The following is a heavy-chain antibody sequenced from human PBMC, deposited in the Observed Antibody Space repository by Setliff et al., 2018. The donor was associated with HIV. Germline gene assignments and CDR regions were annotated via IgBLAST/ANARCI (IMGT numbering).Heavy chain of an antibody. Sequence: SVKVSCKASGGTFRSHEISWVRQAPGQGLEWMGGIVPILNTGNYAPKFQGRVTITADESTTTAYMELSSLTSEDTAVYYCARGKGVGGVIITGGLDVWGQGTTVTVSS. V-gene: IGHV1-69*13. CDR3: ARGKGVGGVIITGGLDV. CDR2: IVPILNTG. CDR1: GGTFRSHE. D-gene: IGHD3-10*01. J-gene: IGHJ6*02.